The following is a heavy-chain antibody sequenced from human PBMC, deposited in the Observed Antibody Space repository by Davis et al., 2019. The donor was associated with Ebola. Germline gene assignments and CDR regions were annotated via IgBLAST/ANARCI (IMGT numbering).Heavy chain of an antibody. Sequence: GESLKTPCAASGFTFSSYWMAWVRQAPGKGLEWVANLNQDGGQKYYVDSVKGRFTISRDNAKNSLYLQMDSLRAEDTAMYYCGRDVSGSYDYWGQGTLVTVSS. J-gene: IGHJ4*02. CDR2: LNQDGGQK. CDR1: GFTFSSYW. D-gene: IGHD1-26*01. V-gene: IGHV3-7*01. CDR3: GRDVSGSYDY.